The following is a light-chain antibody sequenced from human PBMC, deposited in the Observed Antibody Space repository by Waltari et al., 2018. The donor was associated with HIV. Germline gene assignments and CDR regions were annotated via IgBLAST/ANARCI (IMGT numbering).Light chain of an antibody. V-gene: IGLV2-8*01. J-gene: IGLJ6*01. CDR2: EVT. CDR3: SAYGDSVMIL. CDR1: SSDIGASDS. Sequence: QSALTQPPSASGSLGQSVTISCTGSSSDIGASDSVSWFQQHPRSAPKPLLYEVTRRPSCVSDRFSGSRAGSTACLTVDGLQPNDEATYVCSAYGDSVMILFGGGTKVTVL.